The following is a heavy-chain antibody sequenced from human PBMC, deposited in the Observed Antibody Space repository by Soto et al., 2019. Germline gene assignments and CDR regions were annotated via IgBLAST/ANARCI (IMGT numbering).Heavy chain of an antibody. V-gene: IGHV3-72*01. D-gene: IGHD2-2*01. Sequence: GGSLILSCAASGFTFSEHYMDWVRQSPEKGLEWVGRTRDKANSYTTEYAASVRGRFTISRDDSQNSLYLQMNSLKAEDTAVYYCAREAVRYCSSTGCYVDAFDMWGQGTMVTVSS. CDR2: TRDKANSYTT. CDR3: AREAVRYCSSTGCYVDAFDM. J-gene: IGHJ3*02. CDR1: GFTFSEHY.